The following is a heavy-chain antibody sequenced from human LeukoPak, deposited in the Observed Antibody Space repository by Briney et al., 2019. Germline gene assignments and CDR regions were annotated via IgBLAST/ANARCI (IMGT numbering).Heavy chain of an antibody. Sequence: PGGSLRLSCAASGFTFSSYAMHWVRQAPGKGLEWVAVISYDGSNKYYADSVKGRFTISRDNAKNSLYLQMNSLRAEDTAVYYCAREEMFGYSYVQHFDYWGQGTLVTVSS. J-gene: IGHJ4*02. CDR3: AREEMFGYSYVQHFDY. D-gene: IGHD5-18*01. V-gene: IGHV3-30*04. CDR1: GFTFSSYA. CDR2: ISYDGSNK.